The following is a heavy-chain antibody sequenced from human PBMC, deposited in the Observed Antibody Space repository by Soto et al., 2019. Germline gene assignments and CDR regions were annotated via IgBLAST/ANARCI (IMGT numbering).Heavy chain of an antibody. Sequence: SETLSLTCAVYGGSFSGYYWSWIRQPPGKGLEWIGEINHSGSTNYNPSLKSRVTISVDTSKNQFSLKLSSVTAADTAVYYCARGRSYYYGSGSSRIDYWGQGTLVTVSS. CDR2: INHSGST. J-gene: IGHJ4*02. V-gene: IGHV4-34*01. CDR1: GGSFSGYY. D-gene: IGHD3-10*01. CDR3: ARGRSYYYGSGSSRIDY.